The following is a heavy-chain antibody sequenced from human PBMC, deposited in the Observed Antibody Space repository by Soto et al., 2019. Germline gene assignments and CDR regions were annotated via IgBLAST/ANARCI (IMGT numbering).Heavy chain of an antibody. V-gene: IGHV3-48*01. D-gene: IGHD3-16*01. J-gene: IGHJ4*02. CDR2: ISSSTRTI. Sequence: GGSLRLSCAASGFTFGGHSVNWVRRAPGKGLEWVSYISSSTRTIYYADSVKGRFTVSRDNAKNSLYLQMNSLRAEDTAVYYCARDDEMGYFDYWGQGTLVTVSS. CDR3: ARDDEMGYFDY. CDR1: GFTFGGHS.